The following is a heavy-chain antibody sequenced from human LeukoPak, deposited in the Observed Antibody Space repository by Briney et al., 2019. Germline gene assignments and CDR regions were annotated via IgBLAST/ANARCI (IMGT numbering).Heavy chain of an antibody. Sequence: TLSLTCTVSGGSISSGDYYWSWIRQPPGKGLEWIGYIYYSGSTYYNPSLKSRVTISVDTSKNQFSLKLSSVTAADTAVYYCARSTVTTNYMDVWGKGTTVTVSS. CDR3: ARSTVTTNYMDV. J-gene: IGHJ6*03. CDR1: GGSISSGDYY. D-gene: IGHD4-17*01. V-gene: IGHV4-30-4*08. CDR2: IYYSGST.